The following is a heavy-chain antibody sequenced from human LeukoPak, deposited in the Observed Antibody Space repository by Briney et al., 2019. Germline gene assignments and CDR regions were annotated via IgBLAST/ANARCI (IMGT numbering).Heavy chain of an antibody. D-gene: IGHD6-19*01. CDR1: GFTFSGSV. CDR2: ITSKPNSYAT. J-gene: IGHJ4*02. V-gene: IGHV3-73*01. CDR3: TSGSGWYSPDY. Sequence: GGSVKLSCAASGFTFSGSVMQWVREASGKGLEWVGRITSKPNSYATVYAASVKGRFTISSDESKNTAYLQMNSLKTEDTAVYYCTSGSGWYSPDYWGQGTLVTVSS.